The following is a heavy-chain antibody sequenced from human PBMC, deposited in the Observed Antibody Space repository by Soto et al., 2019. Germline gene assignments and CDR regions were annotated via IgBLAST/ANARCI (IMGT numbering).Heavy chain of an antibody. J-gene: IGHJ4*02. CDR1: GFTFSSYG. V-gene: IGHV3-33*06. D-gene: IGHD3-10*02. CDR2: IWYDGSDK. Sequence: LRLSCAASGFTFSSYGMHWVRQAPGKGLEWVAVIWYDGSDKYYADSVKGRFTISRDNSKNTLYLQMNSLRAEDTAVYYCAKAGVFGELLYFSPFDYSGPGTLVTVSS. CDR3: AKAGVFGELLYFSPFDY.